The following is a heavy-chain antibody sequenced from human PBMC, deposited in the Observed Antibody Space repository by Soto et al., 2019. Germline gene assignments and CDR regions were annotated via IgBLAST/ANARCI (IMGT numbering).Heavy chain of an antibody. CDR3: ASGGVTIEASPLGGKNWFDT. V-gene: IGHV4-34*01. CDR1: GGSFSGYY. CDR2: INHSGST. D-gene: IGHD6-6*01. Sequence: SETLSLTCAVYGGSFSGYYWSWIRQPPGKGLEWIGEINHSGSTNYNPSLKSRVTISVDTSKNQFSLKLSSVTAADTAVYYCASGGVTIEASPLGGKNWFDTWGQGTLVTVSS. J-gene: IGHJ5*02.